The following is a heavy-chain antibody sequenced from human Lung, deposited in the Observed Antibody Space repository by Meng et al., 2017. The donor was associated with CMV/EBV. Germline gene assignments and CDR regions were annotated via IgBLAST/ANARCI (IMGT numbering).Heavy chain of an antibody. J-gene: IGHJ4*02. V-gene: IGHV4-4*02. Sequence: GPGLVKASGTLSPPCVVSGGSISISAWWSWVRQPPGKGLELIGEIYHSGGTNYNTSLRGRVTISLDKSKNQLSLTLRSVTAADTAVYYCARDPYATGWAGWGQGTLVTVSS. CDR3: ARDPYATGWAG. D-gene: IGHD6-19*01. CDR1: GGSISISAW. CDR2: IYHSGGT.